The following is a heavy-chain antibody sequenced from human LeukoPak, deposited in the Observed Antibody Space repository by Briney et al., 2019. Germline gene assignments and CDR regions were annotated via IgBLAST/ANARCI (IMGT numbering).Heavy chain of an antibody. D-gene: IGHD1-26*01. J-gene: IGHJ3*02. V-gene: IGHV4-34*01. CDR1: GGSFSGYY. CDR2: INHSGST. Sequence: PSETLSLTCAVYGGSFSGYYWSWIRQPPGKGLEWIGEINHSGSTNYNPSLKSRVTISVDTSKNQFSLKLSSVTAADTAVHYCARGPIVTSAFDIWGQGTMVTVSS. CDR3: ARGPIVTSAFDI.